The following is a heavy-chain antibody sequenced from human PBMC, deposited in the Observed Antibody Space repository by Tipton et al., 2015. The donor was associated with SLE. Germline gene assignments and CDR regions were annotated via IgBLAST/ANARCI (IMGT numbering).Heavy chain of an antibody. J-gene: IGHJ1*01. CDR2: INHSGST. D-gene: IGHD2-21*01. CDR1: GGSFSGYY. V-gene: IGHV4-34*01. CDR3: ARTAILWWVATPEYFQH. Sequence: TLSLTCAVYGGSFSGYYWSWIRQPPGKGLEWIGEINHSGSTNYNPSLKSRVTISVDTSKNQFSLKLSSVTAADTAVYYCARTAILWWVATPEYFQHWGQGTLVTVSS.